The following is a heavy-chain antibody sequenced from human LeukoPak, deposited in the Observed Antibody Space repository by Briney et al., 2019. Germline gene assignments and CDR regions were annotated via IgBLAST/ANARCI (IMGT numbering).Heavy chain of an antibody. V-gene: IGHV4-34*01. CDR3: ARGRTPAEELMTTVTTSVPDY. J-gene: IGHJ4*02. CDR1: GGSFSGYY. Sequence: SETLSLTCAVYGGSFSGYYWSWIRQPPGKGLEWIGEINHSGSTNYNPSLKSRVTISVDTSKNQFSLKLSSVTAADTAVYYCARGRTPAEELMTTVTTSVPDYWGQGTLVTVSS. D-gene: IGHD4-17*01. CDR2: INHSGST.